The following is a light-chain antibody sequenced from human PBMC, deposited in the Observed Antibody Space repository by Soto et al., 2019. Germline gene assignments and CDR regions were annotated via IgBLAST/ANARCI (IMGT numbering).Light chain of an antibody. J-gene: IGLJ2*01. V-gene: IGLV2-23*01. CDR2: EDV. CDR1: SSDVGRYSL. CDR3: CSYAGGTSVI. Sequence: QSALTQPASVSGSPGQSLTISCTGTSSDVGRYSLVSWYQQHPGKAPKLIIYEDVERPSGVSYRFSGSKSGNTASLTISGLQTEDEADYYCCSYAGGTSVIFGGETKVTVL.